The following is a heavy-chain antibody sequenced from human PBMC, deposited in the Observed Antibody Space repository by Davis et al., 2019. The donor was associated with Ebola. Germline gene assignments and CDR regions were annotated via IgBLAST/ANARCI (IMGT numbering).Heavy chain of an antibody. D-gene: IGHD3-16*01. CDR2: ISNGAGST. J-gene: IGHJ4*02. V-gene: IGHV3-23*01. Sequence: PGGSLRLSCAASGFTFRSYAMTWVRQAPGKGLEWVSAISNGAGSTYYADSVKGRFTISRDNSKNTLYLEMNSLRADDTALYYCAKARDYPWYFDYWGQGTLVTVSS. CDR3: AKARDYPWYFDY. CDR1: GFTFRSYA.